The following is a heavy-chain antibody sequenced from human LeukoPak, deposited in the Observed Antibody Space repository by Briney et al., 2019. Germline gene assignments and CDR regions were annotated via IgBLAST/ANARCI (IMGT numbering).Heavy chain of an antibody. CDR1: GGSISSSNW. D-gene: IGHD6-19*01. Sequence: SGTLSLTCAASGGSISSSNWWSWVRQPPGKGLEWIGEIYHSGSTNYNPSLKSRVTISVDTSNNQFSLKLSSVTAADTAVFYCARGRTRRVADLDDWGQGTLVTVSS. CDR3: ARGRTRRVADLDD. J-gene: IGHJ4*02. CDR2: IYHSGST. V-gene: IGHV4-4*02.